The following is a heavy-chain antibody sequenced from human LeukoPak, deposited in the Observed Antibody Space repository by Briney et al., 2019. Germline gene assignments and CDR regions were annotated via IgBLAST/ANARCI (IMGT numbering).Heavy chain of an antibody. CDR1: GFTFSSHG. CDR3: ARTRVDTAMVGLIYFYYYNMDV. V-gene: IGHV3-66*01. D-gene: IGHD5-18*01. Sequence: PGGSLRLSCGASGFTFSSHGMNWVRQAPGKGLEWVSVIYSGGSTYYADSVKGRFTISRDNSKNTLYLQMNSLRAEDTAVYYCARTRVDTAMVGLIYFYYYNMDVWGKGTTVTISS. J-gene: IGHJ6*03. CDR2: IYSGGST.